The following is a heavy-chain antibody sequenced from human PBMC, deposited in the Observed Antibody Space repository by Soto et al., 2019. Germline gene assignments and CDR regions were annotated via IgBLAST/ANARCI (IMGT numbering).Heavy chain of an antibody. CDR3: AKSRDAYNFYFYYGMDV. Sequence: GGSLRLSCAASGFTFSNYGMHWVRQTPGKGLEWVALILYDGSNKYYADSVKGRFTIPRDNSKNTLYLQVSSLRAEDTAVYYCAKSRDAYNFYFYYGMDVWGQGTTVTVSS. J-gene: IGHJ6*02. CDR1: GFTFSNYG. CDR2: ILYDGSNK. V-gene: IGHV3-30*18. D-gene: IGHD2-2*01.